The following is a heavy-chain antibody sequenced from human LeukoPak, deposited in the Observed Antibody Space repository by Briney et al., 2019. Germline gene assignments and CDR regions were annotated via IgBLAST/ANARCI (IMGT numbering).Heavy chain of an antibody. V-gene: IGHV3-7*03. CDR3: ARDRGSSDPTPAQ. J-gene: IGHJ4*02. D-gene: IGHD6-6*01. Sequence: GGSLRLSCAASGFTFSSYWMSWVRQAPGKGLEWVANIKQDGSEKYYVDSVKGRFTISRDNAKNSLYLQMNSLRAEDTAVYYCARDRGSSDPTPAQWGQGTLVTVSS. CDR2: IKQDGSEK. CDR1: GFTFSSYW.